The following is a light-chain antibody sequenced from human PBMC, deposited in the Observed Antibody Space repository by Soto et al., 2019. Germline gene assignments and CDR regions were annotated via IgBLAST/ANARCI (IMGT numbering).Light chain of an antibody. CDR3: QQYNTYPPYT. J-gene: IGKJ2*01. Sequence: ETVMTQSPATLSVSPGERATLSCRASQSVSINLAWYQQKPGQPPRLLIYGASTRATGIPARFTGSGSGTEFTLTISRLQSEDFAVYYCQQYNTYPPYTFGRGTRLDIK. CDR1: QSVSIN. V-gene: IGKV3-15*01. CDR2: GAS.